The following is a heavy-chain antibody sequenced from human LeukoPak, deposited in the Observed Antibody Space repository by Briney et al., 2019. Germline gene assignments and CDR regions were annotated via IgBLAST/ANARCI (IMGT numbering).Heavy chain of an antibody. D-gene: IGHD6-13*01. CDR2: ISSSSSYI. J-gene: IGHJ5*02. Sequence: ETLSLTCTVSGGSISSSSYYWGWIRQPPGKGLEWVSSISSSSSYIYYADSVKGRFTISRDNAKNSLYLQMNSLRAEDTAVYYCARLSSIAAAGTTDWFDPWGQGTLVTVSS. CDR3: ARLSSIAAAGTTDWFDP. CDR1: GGSISSSS. V-gene: IGHV3-21*01.